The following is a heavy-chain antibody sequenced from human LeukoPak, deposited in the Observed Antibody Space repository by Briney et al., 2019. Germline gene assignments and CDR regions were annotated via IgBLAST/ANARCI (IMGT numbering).Heavy chain of an antibody. J-gene: IGHJ4*02. CDR1: GFTFSSCA. CDR2: ITCSGGSI. CDR3: AKRNADY. Sequence: PGGPLRLSCAASGFTFSSCATSWVRQAPGRGLEWVSAITCSGGSIYYADSVKGRFTISRDNSKNTLYLQMNSLRAEDTGVYYCAKRNADYWGQGTLVTVSS. V-gene: IGHV3-23*01.